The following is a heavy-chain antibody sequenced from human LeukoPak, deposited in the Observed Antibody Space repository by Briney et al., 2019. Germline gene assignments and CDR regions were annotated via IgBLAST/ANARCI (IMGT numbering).Heavy chain of an antibody. CDR2: IYYSGST. CDR3: ARERIAVAGSYYYYMDV. D-gene: IGHD6-19*01. V-gene: IGHV4-59*11. Sequence: PSETLSLTCTVSDGSISSHYWSWIRQPPGKGLEWIGYIYYSGSTNYNPSLKSRVTISVDTSKNQFSLKLSSVTAADTAVYYCARERIAVAGSYYYYMDVWGKGTTVTVSS. CDR1: DGSISSHY. J-gene: IGHJ6*03.